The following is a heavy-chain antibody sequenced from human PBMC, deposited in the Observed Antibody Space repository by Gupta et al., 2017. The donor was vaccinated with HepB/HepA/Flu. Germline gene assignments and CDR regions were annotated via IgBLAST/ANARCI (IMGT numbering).Heavy chain of an antibody. CDR3: ARQRYITIFGVANYYYYYGMDV. CDR1: GGSFSGYY. J-gene: IGHJ6*02. CDR2: INHSGST. Sequence: QVQLQQWRAGLLKPSETLSLTCAVYGGSFSGYYWSWIRQPPGKGLEWIGEINHSGSTNYNPSLKSRVTISVDTSKNQFSLKLSSVTAADTAVYYCARQRYITIFGVANYYYYYGMDVWGQGTTVTVSS. D-gene: IGHD3-3*01. V-gene: IGHV4-34*01.